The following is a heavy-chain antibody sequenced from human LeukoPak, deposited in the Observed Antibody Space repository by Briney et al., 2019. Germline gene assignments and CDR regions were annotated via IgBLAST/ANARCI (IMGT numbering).Heavy chain of an antibody. D-gene: IGHD3-3*01. V-gene: IGHV3-33*01. J-gene: IGHJ4*02. CDR3: ARDVQFFFDY. Sequence: PGGSLRLSCAASGFTLSNNGMHWVRQAPGKGLEWVAVIWYDGTNKYYADSVKGRFTISRDNSKNTLYLQMNSLRAEDTAVYFCARDVQFFFDYWGQGTLVTVSS. CDR1: GFTLSNNG. CDR2: IWYDGTNK.